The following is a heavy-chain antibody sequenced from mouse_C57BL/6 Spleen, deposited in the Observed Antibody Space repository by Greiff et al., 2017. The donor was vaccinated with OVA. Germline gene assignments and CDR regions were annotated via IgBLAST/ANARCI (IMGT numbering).Heavy chain of an antibody. Sequence: QVQLQQSGPELVKPGASVKISCKASGYAFSSSWMNWVKQRPGKGLEWIGRIYPGDGDTNYNGKFKGKATLTADKSSSTAYMQLSSLTSEDSAVYFCAREITTVVATHYYAMDYWGQGTSVTVSS. CDR1: GYAFSSSW. V-gene: IGHV1-82*01. D-gene: IGHD1-1*01. CDR3: AREITTVVATHYYAMDY. CDR2: IYPGDGDT. J-gene: IGHJ4*01.